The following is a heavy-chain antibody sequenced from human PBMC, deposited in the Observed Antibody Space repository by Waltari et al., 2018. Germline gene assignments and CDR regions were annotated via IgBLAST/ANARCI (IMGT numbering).Heavy chain of an antibody. CDR2: IYYSGST. CDR1: GGSISSSSYY. J-gene: IGHJ6*02. CDR3: ARDWGSDYGMDV. D-gene: IGHD7-27*01. Sequence: QLQLQESGPGLVKPSETLSLTCTVSGGSISSSSYYWGWTRQPPGKGLEWIGSIYYSGSTYYNPSLKSRVTISVDTSKNQFSLKLSSVTAADTAVYYCARDWGSDYGMDVWGQGTTVTVSS. V-gene: IGHV4-39*07.